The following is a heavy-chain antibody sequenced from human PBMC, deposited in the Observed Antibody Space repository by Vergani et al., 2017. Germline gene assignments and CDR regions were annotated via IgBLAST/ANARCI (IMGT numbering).Heavy chain of an antibody. D-gene: IGHD6-19*01. V-gene: IGHV4-34*01. CDR1: GGSFSGYY. Sequence: QVQLQQWGAGLLKPSETLSLTCAVYGGSFSGYYWSWIRQPPGKGLEWIGEINHSGSTNYNPSLKSRVTISVDTSKNQFSLKLSSVTAADTAMYYCARGGTLAVAGRQYYFDYWGQGTLVTVSS. J-gene: IGHJ4*02. CDR3: ARGGTLAVAGRQYYFDY. CDR2: INHSGST.